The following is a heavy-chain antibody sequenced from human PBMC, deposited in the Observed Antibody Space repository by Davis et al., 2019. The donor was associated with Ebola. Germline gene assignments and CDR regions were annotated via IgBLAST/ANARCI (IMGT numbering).Heavy chain of an antibody. D-gene: IGHD6-13*01. CDR1: GGSFSGYY. V-gene: IGHV4-34*01. Sequence: SETLSLTCAVYGGSFSGYYWSWIRQPPGKGLEWIGEINHSGSTNYNPSLKSRVSMSVDTSKKQFSLKVTSVTAADTAVYYCARESSSWYFGAFDIWGQGTMVTVSS. CDR3: ARESSSWYFGAFDI. J-gene: IGHJ3*02. CDR2: INHSGST.